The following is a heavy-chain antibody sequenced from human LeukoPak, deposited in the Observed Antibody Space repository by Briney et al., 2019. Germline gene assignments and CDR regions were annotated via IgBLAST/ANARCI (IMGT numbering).Heavy chain of an antibody. V-gene: IGHV3-43*01. CDR3: ASSPRDWYLAFHS. Sequence: GGSLRLSCAASGFTFAEYTMHWVRQAPGKGLEWVSLISWNGARIHYGDSVKGRFTISRDNAKKSLYLQMNSLRADDTAVYYCASSPRDWYLAFHSWGQGTLVTVSS. CDR2: ISWNGARI. CDR1: GFTFAEYT. J-gene: IGHJ4*02. D-gene: IGHD3/OR15-3a*01.